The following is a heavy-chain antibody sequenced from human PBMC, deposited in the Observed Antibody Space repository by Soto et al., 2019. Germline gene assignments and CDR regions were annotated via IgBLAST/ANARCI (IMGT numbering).Heavy chain of an antibody. V-gene: IGHV1-18*01. CDR3: ARGTTVETGSY. CDR2: ISADNGNT. D-gene: IGHD4-17*01. Sequence: QVQLVQSGAEVKKPGASVKVSCNASGYTFTSYGISWVRQAPGQGLEWMGWISADNGNTNYAQKLQGRVTMTTDTSTCTEYMELRSLRSDETAGYYGARGTTVETGSYWGQGTLVTVSS. CDR1: GYTFTSYG. J-gene: IGHJ4*02.